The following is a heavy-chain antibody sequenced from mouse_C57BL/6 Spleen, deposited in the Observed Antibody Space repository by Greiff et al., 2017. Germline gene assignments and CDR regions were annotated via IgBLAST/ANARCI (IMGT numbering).Heavy chain of an antibody. V-gene: IGHV1-80*01. D-gene: IGHD1-1*01. Sequence: QVQLQQSGAELVKPGASVKISCKASGYAFSSYWMNWVKQRPGKGLEWIGQIYPGDGDTNYNGKFKGKATLTADKSSSTAYMQLSSLTSEDSAVYFCAREITTVVALPSWYFDVWGTGTTVTVSS. CDR1: GYAFSSYW. CDR2: IYPGDGDT. CDR3: AREITTVVALPSWYFDV. J-gene: IGHJ1*03.